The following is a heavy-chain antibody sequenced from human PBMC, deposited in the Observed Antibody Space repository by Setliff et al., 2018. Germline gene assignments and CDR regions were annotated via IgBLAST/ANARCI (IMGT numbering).Heavy chain of an antibody. CDR1: GYTFSTYG. J-gene: IGHJ3*02. D-gene: IGHD3-22*01. Sequence: SVKVSCKDSGYTFSTYGISWVRQAPGQGLEWMGGIIPIFGTANYAQKFQGRVTITADESTSTAYMELSSLRSEDTAVYYCARDGDNYYDSSGYYLNHAFDIWGQGTMVTVSS. CDR3: ARDGDNYYDSSGYYLNHAFDI. V-gene: IGHV1-69*13. CDR2: IIPIFGTA.